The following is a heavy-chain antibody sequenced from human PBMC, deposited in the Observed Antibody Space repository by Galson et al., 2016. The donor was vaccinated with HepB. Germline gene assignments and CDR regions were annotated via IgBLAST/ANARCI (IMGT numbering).Heavy chain of an antibody. CDR2: ISRYNGHT. Sequence: SVKVSCKASGYTFVTYDISWVRQAPGQGPEWMGWISRYNGHTKSPPNFQGRVTMTTDTSTTTAYLELRSLTSDDTGLYYCARAVVTDTTHFDHWGQGTLVTVSS. CDR1: GYTFVTYD. V-gene: IGHV1-18*01. D-gene: IGHD3-22*01. J-gene: IGHJ4*02. CDR3: ARAVVTDTTHFDH.